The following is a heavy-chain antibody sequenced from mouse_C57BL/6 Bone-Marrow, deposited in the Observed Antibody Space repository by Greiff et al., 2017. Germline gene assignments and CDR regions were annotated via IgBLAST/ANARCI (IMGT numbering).Heavy chain of an antibody. CDR2: ISSGGDYI. CDR1: GFTFSSYA. J-gene: IGHJ1*03. CDR3: TREIYDGYFWYFDV. Sequence: EVQVVESGEGLVKPGGSLKLSCAASGFTFSSYAMSWVRQTPEKRLAWVAYISSGGDYIYYADPVKGRFTISRDNARNTLYLQMSSLKSEDTAMYYCTREIYDGYFWYFDVWGTGTTVTVSS. D-gene: IGHD2-3*01. V-gene: IGHV5-9-1*02.